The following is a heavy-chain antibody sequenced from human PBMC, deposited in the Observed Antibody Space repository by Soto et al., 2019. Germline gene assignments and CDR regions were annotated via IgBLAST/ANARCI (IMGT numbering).Heavy chain of an antibody. CDR1: GGSFSGYY. CDR2: INHSGST. J-gene: IGHJ3*02. D-gene: IGHD3-22*01. CDR3: ARGINYYEADAFDT. Sequence: SETLSLTCAVYGGSFSGYYWSWIRQPPGKGLEWIGEINHSGSTNYNPSLKSRVTISVDTSKNQFSLKLSSVTAADTAVYYCARGINYYEADAFDTWGQGTMVTVSS. V-gene: IGHV4-34*01.